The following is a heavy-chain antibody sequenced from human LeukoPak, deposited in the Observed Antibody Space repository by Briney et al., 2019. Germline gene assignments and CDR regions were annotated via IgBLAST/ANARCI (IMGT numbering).Heavy chain of an antibody. D-gene: IGHD2-15*01. J-gene: IGHJ4*02. Sequence: GASVKVSCKASGYTFTSYGISWVRQAPGQGLEWMGWISAYNGNTNYAQKLQGRVTMTTDTSTSTAFMELRSLRSDDTAVYYCARDRQYSGGSCRHDYWGQGTLVTVSS. CDR2: ISAYNGNT. CDR1: GYTFTSYG. CDR3: ARDRQYSGGSCRHDY. V-gene: IGHV1-18*01.